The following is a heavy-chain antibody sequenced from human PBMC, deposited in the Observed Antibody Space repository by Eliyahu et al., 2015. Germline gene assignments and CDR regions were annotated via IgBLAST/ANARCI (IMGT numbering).Heavy chain of an antibody. Sequence: EVQLVESGGGLVKPGGSLRLSCAASGFTFSNAWMSWVRQAPGKGLEWVGRIKSKTDGGTTDYAAPVKGRFTISRDDSKNTLYLQMNSLKTEDTAVYYCTTHYGDFPYLFDYWGQGTLVTVSS. CDR2: IKSKTDGGTT. V-gene: IGHV3-15*01. CDR3: TTHYGDFPYLFDY. J-gene: IGHJ4*02. D-gene: IGHD4-17*01. CDR1: GFTFSNAW.